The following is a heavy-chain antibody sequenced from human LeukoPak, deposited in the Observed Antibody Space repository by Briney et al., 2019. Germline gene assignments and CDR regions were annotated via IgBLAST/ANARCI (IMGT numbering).Heavy chain of an antibody. CDR2: IYYSVST. CDR3: ARSLVAANRGWFDP. V-gene: IGHV4-39*01. Sequence: SETLSLTCTVSGGSISSSSYYWGWIRQPPGKGLEWIGSIYYSVSTYYNPSLKSRVTISVDTSKNQFSLKLSSVTAADTAVYYCARSLVAANRGWFDPWGQGTLVTVSS. D-gene: IGHD2-15*01. J-gene: IGHJ5*02. CDR1: GGSISSSSYY.